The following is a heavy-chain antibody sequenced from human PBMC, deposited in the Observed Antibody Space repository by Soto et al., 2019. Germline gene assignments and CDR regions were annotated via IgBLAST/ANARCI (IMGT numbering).Heavy chain of an antibody. Sequence: SGPTLVNPTQTLTLTCTFSGFSLSTGEMRVSWIRQPPGKALEWLARIDWDDDKFYSASLKTRLTISKDTSKNQVVLTMTNMDPVDTGTYYCARNGGYCTNGVCYTNNWFDPWGQGTLVTVSS. D-gene: IGHD2-8*01. CDR1: GFSLSTGEMR. V-gene: IGHV2-70*04. CDR2: IDWDDDK. CDR3: ARNGGYCTNGVCYTNNWFDP. J-gene: IGHJ5*02.